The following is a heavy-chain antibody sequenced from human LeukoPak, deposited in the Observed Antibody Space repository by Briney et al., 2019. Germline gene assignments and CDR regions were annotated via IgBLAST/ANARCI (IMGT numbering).Heavy chain of an antibody. CDR1: GGAFSNYA. D-gene: IGHD6-13*01. CDR2: IIPIFGTA. CDR3: ARGKYSSNWPFDY. Sequence: GASVKVSCKASGGAFSNYAISWVRQAPGQGLEWMGGIIPIFGTANYAQKFQGRVTITADESMSTAYMELSSLRSEDTAVYYCARGKYSSNWPFDYWGQGTLVTVSS. V-gene: IGHV1-69*13. J-gene: IGHJ4*02.